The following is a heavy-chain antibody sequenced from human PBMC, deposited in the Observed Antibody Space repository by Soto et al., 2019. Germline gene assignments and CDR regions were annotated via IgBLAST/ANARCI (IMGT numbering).Heavy chain of an antibody. CDR2: ISYDGSNK. J-gene: IGHJ4*02. Sequence: GGSLRLSCAASGFTFSSYGMHWVRQAPGKGLEWVAVISYDGSNKYYADSVKGRFTISRDNSKNTLYLQMNSLRAEDTAVYYCAKVHVPAATLPPDYWGQGTLVTVSS. CDR1: GFTFSSYG. D-gene: IGHD2-2*01. CDR3: AKVHVPAATLPPDY. V-gene: IGHV3-30*18.